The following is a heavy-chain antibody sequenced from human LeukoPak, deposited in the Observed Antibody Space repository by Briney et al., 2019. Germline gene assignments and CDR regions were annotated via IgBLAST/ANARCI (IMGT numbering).Heavy chain of an antibody. CDR2: ISHTGSLI. Sequence: GGSLRLSCAASGFTSNPSELNWVRQAPGKGLEWISYISHTGSLIYYADSVKGRFTISRDNAKNSLYLQMNSLRAEDTAVYYCARDSGFWSGYYINWFDPWGQGTLVTVSS. D-gene: IGHD3-3*01. CDR3: ARDSGFWSGYYINWFDP. CDR1: GFTSNPSE. J-gene: IGHJ5*02. V-gene: IGHV3-48*03.